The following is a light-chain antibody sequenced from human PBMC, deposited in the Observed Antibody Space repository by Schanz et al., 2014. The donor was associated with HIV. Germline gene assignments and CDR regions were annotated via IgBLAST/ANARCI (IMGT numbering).Light chain of an antibody. Sequence: QSVLTQPPSVSGAPGQRVTISCTGSSSNIGAGYDVHWYQQLPGTAPKLLIYGNSNRPSGVPDRFSGSKSGTSASLAITGLQAEDEADYYCAVWDDSLKAWVFGGGTKLTVL. CDR3: AVWDDSLKAWV. CDR1: SSNIGAGYD. J-gene: IGLJ3*02. CDR2: GNS. V-gene: IGLV1-40*01.